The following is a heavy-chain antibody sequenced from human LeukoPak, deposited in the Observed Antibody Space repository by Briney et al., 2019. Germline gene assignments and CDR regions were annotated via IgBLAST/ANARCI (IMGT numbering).Heavy chain of an antibody. Sequence: GGSLRLSCAASGFTFSSYEMNWVRQAPGKGLEWVSSISSSSSYIYYADSVKGRFTISRDNAKNSLYLQMNSLRAEDTAVYFCARAVGASEGVDYWGQGILVTVSS. CDR3: ARAVGASEGVDY. J-gene: IGHJ4*02. CDR2: ISSSSSYI. V-gene: IGHV3-21*04. CDR1: GFTFSSYE. D-gene: IGHD1-26*01.